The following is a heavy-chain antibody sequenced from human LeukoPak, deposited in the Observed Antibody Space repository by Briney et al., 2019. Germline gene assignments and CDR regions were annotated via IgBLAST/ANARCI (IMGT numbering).Heavy chain of an antibody. CDR2: ISGSGGST. CDR1: GFTFSSDA. J-gene: IGHJ4*02. CDR3: ARGRPVGASTVEDY. Sequence: GGSLRLSCAASGFTFSSDAMSWVRQAPGKGLEWVSAISGSGGSTYYADSVKGRFTISRDNSKNTLYPQMNNLRAEDAAVYYCARGRPVGASTVEDYWGQGTLVTVSS. D-gene: IGHD1-26*01. V-gene: IGHV3-23*01.